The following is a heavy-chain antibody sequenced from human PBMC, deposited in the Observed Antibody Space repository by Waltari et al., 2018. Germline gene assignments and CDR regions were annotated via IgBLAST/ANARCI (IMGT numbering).Heavy chain of an antibody. CDR1: GYSISSGYY. D-gene: IGHD3-3*02. J-gene: IGHJ4*02. CDR2: IYHSGSN. CDR3: ARRTSHLWGYFDY. V-gene: IGHV4-38-2*02. Sequence: QVQLQESGPGLVKPSETLSLTCTVSGYSISSGYYWGWIRQPPGKGLEWIGSIYHSGSNYYNPSLKSRVTISVDTSKNQFSLKLSSVTAADTAVYYCARRTSHLWGYFDYWGQGTLVTVSS.